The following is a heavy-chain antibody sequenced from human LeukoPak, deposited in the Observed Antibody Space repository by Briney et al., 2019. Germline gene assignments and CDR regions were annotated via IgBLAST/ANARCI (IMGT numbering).Heavy chain of an antibody. CDR2: IYTSGST. CDR1: GGSINTYY. Sequence: PSETLSLTCTVSGGSINTYYWSWLRQSAGKGLEWIGRIYTSGSTNYSPSLKSRVSISLGTSKNQVSLKLTSVTAADTAVYYCARGYRNNWRFDSWGQGTLVTVSS. J-gene: IGHJ4*02. V-gene: IGHV4-4*07. D-gene: IGHD6-13*01. CDR3: ARGYRNNWRFDS.